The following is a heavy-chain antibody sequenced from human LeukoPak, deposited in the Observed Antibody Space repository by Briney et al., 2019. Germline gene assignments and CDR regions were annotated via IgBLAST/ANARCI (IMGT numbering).Heavy chain of an antibody. CDR3: TRESNTLDI. D-gene: IGHD3-10*01. V-gene: IGHV3-15*01. CDR1: GFIFSNAW. CDR2: IKIKTDGSTT. J-gene: IGHJ3*02. Sequence: PGRSLRLSWAASGFIFSNAWLGWVRQAPRKGRDWVGRIKIKTDGSTTDYAVPVKRRFTISRDDSKNTLYLQMKSLKTEDTAEYYCTRESNTLDIWGQGTMVTVSS.